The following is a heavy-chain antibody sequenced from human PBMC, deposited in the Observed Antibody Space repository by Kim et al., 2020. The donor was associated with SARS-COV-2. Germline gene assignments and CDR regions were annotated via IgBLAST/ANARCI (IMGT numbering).Heavy chain of an antibody. V-gene: IGHV1-2*06. CDR1: GYTFTDYY. Sequence: ASVKVSCKASGYTFTDYYMHWVRQAPGQGLEWMGRINPNSGGPNYAQKFQGRVTMTRDTSISTAYMELSGLRSDDTAVYYCARGPGGQLVPLGYWGQGILVTVSS. J-gene: IGHJ4*02. CDR3: ARGPGGQLVPLGY. D-gene: IGHD6-6*01. CDR2: INPNSGGP.